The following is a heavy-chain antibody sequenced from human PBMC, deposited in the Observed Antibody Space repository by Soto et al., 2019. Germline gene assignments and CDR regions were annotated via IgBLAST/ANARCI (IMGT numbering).Heavy chain of an antibody. J-gene: IGHJ4*02. CDR2: VRGTGDKT. V-gene: IGHV3-23*01. D-gene: IGHD2-15*01. Sequence: LESGGDLVQPGGSLTLSCVASGFTFTSYAMSWVRQAPGKGLEWVSGVRGTGDKTFYADSVKGRFIISRDNSKNTVYLQMDGLRAEDTALYYWAKDKEAVAPYYFDSWGQGTLVTVSS. CDR3: AKDKEAVAPYYFDS. CDR1: GFTFTSYA.